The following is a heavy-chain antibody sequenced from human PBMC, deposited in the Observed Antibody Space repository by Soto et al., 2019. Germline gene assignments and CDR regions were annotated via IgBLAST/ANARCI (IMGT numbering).Heavy chain of an antibody. V-gene: IGHV1-3*01. CDR3: AREGSYSSSWVFDY. CDR2: INAGNGNT. J-gene: IGHJ4*02. CDR1: GYTFTSYA. Sequence: ASVKVSCKASGYTFTSYAMHWVRQAPGQRLEWMGWINAGNGNTRYSQKFQGRVTITRDTSASTAYMELSSLRSEDTAVYYCAREGSYSSSWVFDYWGQGSLVTVSS. D-gene: IGHD6-13*01.